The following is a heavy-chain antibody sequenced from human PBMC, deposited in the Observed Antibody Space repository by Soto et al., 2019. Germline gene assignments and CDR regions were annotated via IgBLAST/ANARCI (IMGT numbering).Heavy chain of an antibody. D-gene: IGHD3-10*01. V-gene: IGHV4-34*01. J-gene: IGHJ6*02. CDR2: INHSGST. CDR1: GGSFIGYY. Sequence: SETLSLTCAVYGGSFIGYYWSWIRQPPWKGLEWIGEINHSGSTNYNPSLKSRVTISVDTSKNQFSLKLSSVTAADTAVYYCASATRGSWFGPYGMDVWGQGTTVTVSS. CDR3: ASATRGSWFGPYGMDV.